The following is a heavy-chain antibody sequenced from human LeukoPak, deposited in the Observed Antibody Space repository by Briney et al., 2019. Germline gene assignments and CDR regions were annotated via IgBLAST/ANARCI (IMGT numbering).Heavy chain of an antibody. Sequence: GGSLRLSCAASGFTFSSYAMSWVRQAPGKGLEWVSAISGSGGSTYYADSVKGRFTISRDNSNNTLYLQMNTLRAEDTAVYHCARDASDWYFDLWGRGSLVTVSS. J-gene: IGHJ2*01. V-gene: IGHV3-23*01. CDR2: ISGSGGST. CDR3: ARDASDWYFDL. CDR1: GFTFSSYA.